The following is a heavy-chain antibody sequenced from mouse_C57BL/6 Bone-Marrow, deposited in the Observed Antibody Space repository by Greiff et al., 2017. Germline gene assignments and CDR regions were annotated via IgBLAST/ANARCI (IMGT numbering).Heavy chain of an antibody. CDR3: AKLTGTPY. Sequence: QVHVKQSGAELVRPGTSVKVSCKASGYAFTNYLIEWVKQRPGQGLEWIGLINPGSGGTNYNEKFKGKATLTADKSSSTAYMQLSSLTSEDSAVYFCAKLTGTPYWGQGTLVTVSA. D-gene: IGHD4-1*01. V-gene: IGHV1-54*01. CDR2: INPGSGGT. J-gene: IGHJ3*01. CDR1: GYAFTNYL.